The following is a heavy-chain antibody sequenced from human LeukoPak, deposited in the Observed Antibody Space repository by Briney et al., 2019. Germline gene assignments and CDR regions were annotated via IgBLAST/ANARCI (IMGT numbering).Heavy chain of an antibody. Sequence: SETLSLTCAVSGDSISSNYYWGWIRQPPGKGLEWIGSIYHSGSTYYNPSLKSRVTLSVDTSKNQFSLMLSSVTAADTAVYYRARRFNTVGLFDYWGQGSLVTVSS. CDR2: IYHSGST. CDR3: ARRFNTVGLFDY. D-gene: IGHD5-12*01. CDR1: GDSISSNYY. V-gene: IGHV4-38-2*01. J-gene: IGHJ4*02.